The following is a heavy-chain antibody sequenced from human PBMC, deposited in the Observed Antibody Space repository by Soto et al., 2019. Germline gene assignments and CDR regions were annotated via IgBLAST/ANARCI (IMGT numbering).Heavy chain of an antibody. J-gene: IGHJ4*02. Sequence: QVTLKESGPVLVKPTETLTLTCTVSGFSLSNARMGVSWIRQPPGKALEWLAHIFWNDEKSYSTSLKSRLTTXKXTXTSQVVLTMTNMDPVDTATYYCARIRTGQWLGGFDYWGQGTLVTVSS. D-gene: IGHD6-19*01. CDR1: GFSLSNARMG. V-gene: IGHV2-26*01. CDR2: IFWNDEK. CDR3: ARIRTGQWLGGFDY.